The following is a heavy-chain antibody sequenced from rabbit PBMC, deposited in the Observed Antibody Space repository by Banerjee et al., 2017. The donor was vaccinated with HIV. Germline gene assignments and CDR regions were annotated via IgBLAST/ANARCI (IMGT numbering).Heavy chain of an antibody. Sequence: QQQLEESGGGLVKPGGTLTLTCKASGFDFSSNAMCWVRQAPGKGLEWIGCIYAGSSGNTYYASWAKGRFTISKASSTTVTLQMTSLTAADTATYFCARVGADFGSFNLWGQGTLVTVS. D-gene: IGHD2-1*01. J-gene: IGHJ4*01. CDR1: GFDFSSNA. CDR3: ARVGADFGSFNL. CDR2: IYAGSSGNT. V-gene: IGHV1S45*01.